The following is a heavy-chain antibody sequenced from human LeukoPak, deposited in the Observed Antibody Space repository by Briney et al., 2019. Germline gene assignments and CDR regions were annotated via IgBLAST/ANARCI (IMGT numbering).Heavy chain of an antibody. Sequence: ASVKVSCKASGYTFTGYYMHWVRQAPGQGLEWMGRINPNSGGTNYAQKLQGRVTMTTDTSTSTAYMELRSLRSDDTAVYYCAAGSPKAGFFDYWGQGTLVTVSS. V-gene: IGHV1-2*06. D-gene: IGHD3-10*01. CDR2: INPNSGGT. J-gene: IGHJ4*02. CDR1: GYTFTGYY. CDR3: AAGSPKAGFFDY.